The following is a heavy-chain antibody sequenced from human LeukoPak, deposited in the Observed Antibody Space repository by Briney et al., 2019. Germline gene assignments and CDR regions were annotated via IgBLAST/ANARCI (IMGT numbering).Heavy chain of an antibody. D-gene: IGHD1-7*01. CDR3: ARVENWNYAFDL. CDR2: IYYTGLI. CDR1: GGSISSYY. V-gene: IGHV4-59*12. J-gene: IGHJ3*01. Sequence: SSETLSLTCTVSGGSISSYYWSWIRQPPGKGLEWIGYIYYTGLIYYNPSLKSRPSISIDTSTNQFSLKLSSVTAADTAVYFCARVENWNYAFDLWGQGTVVTVSS.